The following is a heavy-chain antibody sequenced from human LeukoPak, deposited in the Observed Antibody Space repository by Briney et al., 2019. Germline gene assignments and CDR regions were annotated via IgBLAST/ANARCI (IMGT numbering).Heavy chain of an antibody. CDR3: ARDYGDYVSSDY. CDR2: INSDGSST. D-gene: IGHD4-17*01. CDR1: GFTFSSYA. J-gene: IGHJ4*02. V-gene: IGHV3-74*01. Sequence: GGSLRLSCAASGFTFSSYAMSWVRQAPGKGLEWVSRINSDGSSTSYADSVKGRFTISRDNAKNTLFLQMNSLRAEDTAVYYCARDYGDYVSSDYWGQGTLVTVSS.